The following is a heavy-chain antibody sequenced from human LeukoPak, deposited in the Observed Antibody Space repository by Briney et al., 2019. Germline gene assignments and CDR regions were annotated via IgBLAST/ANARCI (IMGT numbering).Heavy chain of an antibody. J-gene: IGHJ1*01. Sequence: GASVKVSCKASGYTFTGYYMHWVRQAPGQGLEWMGWINPNSGGTNYAQKFQGRVTMTRDTSISTAYMELSRLRSDDTAVYYCARDPGQWLVLPYFQHWGQGTLVTVSS. CDR2: INPNSGGT. D-gene: IGHD6-19*01. CDR3: ARDPGQWLVLPYFQH. CDR1: GYTFTGYY. V-gene: IGHV1-2*02.